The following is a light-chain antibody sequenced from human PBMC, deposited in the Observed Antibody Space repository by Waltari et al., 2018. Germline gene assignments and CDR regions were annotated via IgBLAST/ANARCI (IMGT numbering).Light chain of an antibody. CDR1: SSDVGAYNS. CDR3: SSYAGNNILI. J-gene: IGLJ2*01. V-gene: IGLV2-8*01. Sequence: QSALTQPPSASGSPGQSVTISCTGTSSDVGAYNSVSWYQQHPAKAPKLVISEVGKRPSGFPVRFSDSKSGTTASLTVSGLQAEDEADYFCSSYAGNNILIFGGGTKLTVL. CDR2: EVG.